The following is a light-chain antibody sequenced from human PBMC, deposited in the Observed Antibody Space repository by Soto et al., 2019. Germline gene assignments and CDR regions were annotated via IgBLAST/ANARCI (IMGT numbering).Light chain of an antibody. CDR2: EVS. J-gene: IGLJ2*01. V-gene: IGLV2-14*01. CDR3: SSYTTSTTPVV. CDR1: SSDVGGYNY. Sequence: QSAPTQPASVSGSPGQSITISCSGTSSDVGGYNYVSWYQQHPGKAPKLMIFEVSNRPSGVSNRFSGSKSGNTASLTISGLQAEDEAEYYCSSYTTSTTPVVFGGGTKLTVL.